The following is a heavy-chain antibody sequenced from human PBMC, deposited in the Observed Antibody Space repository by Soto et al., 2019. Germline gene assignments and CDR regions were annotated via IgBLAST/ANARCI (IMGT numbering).Heavy chain of an antibody. D-gene: IGHD3-3*01. Sequence: HGESLKISCKGSGYSFTSYWISWVRQMPGKGLEWMGRIDPSDSYTNYSPSFQGHVTISADKSISTAYLQWSSLKASDTAMYYCARHQGGYYDFWSGLGLDPWGQGTLVTVSS. J-gene: IGHJ5*02. CDR2: IDPSDSYT. V-gene: IGHV5-10-1*01. CDR1: GYSFTSYW. CDR3: ARHQGGYYDFWSGLGLDP.